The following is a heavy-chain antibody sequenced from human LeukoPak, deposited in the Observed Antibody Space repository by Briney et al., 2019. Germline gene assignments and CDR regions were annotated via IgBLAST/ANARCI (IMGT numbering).Heavy chain of an antibody. CDR3: ARGGTRLFACYFDY. Sequence: ASVNVSCKASGGTFSSYAISWVRQAPGQGLEWMGGIIPIFGTANYAQKFQGRVTITADEATSTAYMELSSLRSEDTAVYYCARGGTRLFACYFDYWGQGTLVTVSS. CDR2: IIPIFGTA. D-gene: IGHD1-26*01. CDR1: GGTFSSYA. V-gene: IGHV1-69*13. J-gene: IGHJ4*02.